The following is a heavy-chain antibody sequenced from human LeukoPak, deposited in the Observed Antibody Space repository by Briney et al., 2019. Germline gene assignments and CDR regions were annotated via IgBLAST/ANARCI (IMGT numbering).Heavy chain of an antibody. CDR3: ARAGDIAANYFDY. J-gene: IGHJ4*02. D-gene: IGHD6-13*01. Sequence: GGCLRLSCAASGFTFSDYYMSWIRQAPGKGLEWVSYISSSGSTIYYADSVKGRFTISRDNAKNSLYLQMNSLRAEDTAVYYCARAGDIAANYFDYWGQGTLVTVSS. V-gene: IGHV3-11*04. CDR1: GFTFSDYY. CDR2: ISSSGSTI.